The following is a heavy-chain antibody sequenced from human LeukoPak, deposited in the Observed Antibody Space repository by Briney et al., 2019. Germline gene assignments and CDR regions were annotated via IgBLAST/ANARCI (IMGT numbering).Heavy chain of an antibody. Sequence: SETLSLTCSVSGGSISSSGHYWIWIRQHPGMGLEWIGYIYYGGGTYYNPSLKSRVTISLDTSKNQFTLKVRSVTAADTAVYYCARGDPADFDYWGQGTLVTVSS. CDR2: IYYGGGT. CDR1: GGSISSSGHY. CDR3: ARGDPADFDY. V-gene: IGHV4-31*03. D-gene: IGHD2-21*01. J-gene: IGHJ4*02.